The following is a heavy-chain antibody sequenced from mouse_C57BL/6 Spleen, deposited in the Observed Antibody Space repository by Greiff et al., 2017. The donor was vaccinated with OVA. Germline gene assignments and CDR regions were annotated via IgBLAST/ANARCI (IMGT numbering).Heavy chain of an antibody. D-gene: IGHD4-1*01. CDR3: ARSELGRGDY. CDR2: IYPGSGNT. J-gene: IGHJ2*01. V-gene: IGHV1-76*01. CDR1: GYTFTDYY. Sequence: QVQLQQSGAELVRPGASVKLSCKASGYTFTDYYINWVKQRPGQGLEWIARIYPGSGNTYYNEKFKGKATLTAEKSSSTAYMQLSSLTSEDSAVYFCARSELGRGDYWGQGTTLTVSS.